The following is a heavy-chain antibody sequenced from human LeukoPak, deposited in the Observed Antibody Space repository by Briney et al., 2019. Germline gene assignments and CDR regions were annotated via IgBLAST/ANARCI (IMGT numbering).Heavy chain of an antibody. D-gene: IGHD3-10*01. CDR2: IHSSGRT. J-gene: IGHJ4*02. V-gene: IGHV4-59*11. Sequence: SETLSLTCDVSGDSMNSHYWSWIRQPPGKGLECVGYIHSSGRTNQNPSLKSRVTLSVDTSKNQFSLTLNSVTAADTAVYYCAKYASGSLVVWGQGTLVTVS. CDR1: GDSMNSHY. CDR3: AKYASGSLVV.